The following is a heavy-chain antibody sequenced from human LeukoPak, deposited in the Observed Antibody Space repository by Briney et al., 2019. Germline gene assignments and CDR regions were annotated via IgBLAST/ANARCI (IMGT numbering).Heavy chain of an antibody. V-gene: IGHV4-59*01. D-gene: IGHD5-12*01. CDR3: GRLYTGYSNDY. CDR1: GDSFSNCY. Sequence: PSETLSLTCAVSGDSFSNCYWSWIRQPPGKELEWIGHMYYGGSPNYNPSLKSRVAMSIDTSKEQFSLKLSFVTAADTAVYYCGRLYTGYSNDYWGQGTLVIVSS. CDR2: MYYGGSP. J-gene: IGHJ4*02.